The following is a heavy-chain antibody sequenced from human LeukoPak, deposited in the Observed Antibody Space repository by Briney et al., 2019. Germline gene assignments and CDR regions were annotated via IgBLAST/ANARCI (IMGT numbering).Heavy chain of an antibody. D-gene: IGHD3-9*01. CDR1: GFTFSSYA. Sequence: PGGSLRLSCAASGFTFSSYAMNWVRQAPGKGLEWVSAISGSGGSIHYADSVKGWFTISRDNSKNTLYLQMNSLRAEDTAVYHCAKLPYFAYFDYWGQGTLVSVSS. CDR3: AKLPYFAYFDY. V-gene: IGHV3-23*01. CDR2: ISGSGGSI. J-gene: IGHJ4*02.